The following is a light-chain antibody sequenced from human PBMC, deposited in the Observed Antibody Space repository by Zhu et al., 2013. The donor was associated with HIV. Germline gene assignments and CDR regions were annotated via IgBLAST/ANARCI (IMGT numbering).Light chain of an antibody. J-gene: IGKJ2*01. CDR1: QSVSGN. CDR2: GAS. V-gene: IGKV3-20*01. CDR3: QQYGSSPYT. Sequence: EILMTQSPATLSVSPGERATLSCRASQSVSGNLAWYQQRPGQAPRLLIYGASNRATGIPDRFSGSGSGTDFTLTISRLEPEDFAVYYCQQYGSSPYTFGQGTKLEIK.